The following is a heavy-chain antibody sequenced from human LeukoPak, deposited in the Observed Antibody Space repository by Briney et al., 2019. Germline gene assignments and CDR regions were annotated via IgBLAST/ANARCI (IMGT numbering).Heavy chain of an antibody. CDR2: INPNSGGT. CDR1: GYTFTGCY. V-gene: IGHV1-2*02. CDR3: ARDLTGTTSWDLDY. Sequence: ASVEVSCKASGYTFTGCYMHWVRQAPGQGLEWMGWINPNSGGTNYAQKFQGRVTMTRDTSISTAYMELSRLRSDDTAVYYCARDLTGTTSWDLDYWGQGTLVTVSS. D-gene: IGHD1-7*01. J-gene: IGHJ4*02.